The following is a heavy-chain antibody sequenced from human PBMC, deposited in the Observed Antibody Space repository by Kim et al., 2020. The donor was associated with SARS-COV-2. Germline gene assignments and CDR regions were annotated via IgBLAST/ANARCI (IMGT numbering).Heavy chain of an antibody. CDR3: TTEKDVHGDSEILVY. V-gene: IGHV3-33*08. CDR2: IWRDGGYI. D-gene: IGHD2-21*02. J-gene: IGHJ4*02. CDR1: GVTLDSYA. Sequence: GGSLRLSCVASGVTLDSYAIHWVRQAPGKGLEWVAPIWRDGGYIFHADSVKGRFTISRDNSKNTHYLQMDSLRPDDTAVYYCTTEKDVHGDSEILVYWGQGTLVTVSS.